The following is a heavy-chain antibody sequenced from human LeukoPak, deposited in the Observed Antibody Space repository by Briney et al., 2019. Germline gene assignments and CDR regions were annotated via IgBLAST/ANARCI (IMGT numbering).Heavy chain of an antibody. Sequence: GGSLRLSCAASGFSFSSYAMSWVRQAPGKGLEWASGISGSGGSTYYADSVKGRFTISRDNSRNTLYLQMNSPRAEDTAVYYCAILPGYSSGWYEVNYWGQGTLVTVSS. J-gene: IGHJ4*02. CDR2: ISGSGGST. V-gene: IGHV3-23*01. CDR1: GFSFSSYA. D-gene: IGHD6-13*01. CDR3: AILPGYSSGWYEVNY.